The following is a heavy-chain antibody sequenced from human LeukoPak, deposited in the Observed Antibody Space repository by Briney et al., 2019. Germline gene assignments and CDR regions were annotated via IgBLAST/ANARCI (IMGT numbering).Heavy chain of an antibody. CDR1: GYTFTGHY. V-gene: IGHV1-2*06. Sequence: ALVKVSCKASGYTFTGHYMHWVRQAPGQGLEWMGRLNPSSGGTNFAQRFQGRVTMTRDTSVNTAYMELSRLTSDDTAVYYCAREASGWAVDYWGQGTLVTVSS. CDR2: LNPSSGGT. J-gene: IGHJ4*02. D-gene: IGHD6-19*01. CDR3: AREASGWAVDY.